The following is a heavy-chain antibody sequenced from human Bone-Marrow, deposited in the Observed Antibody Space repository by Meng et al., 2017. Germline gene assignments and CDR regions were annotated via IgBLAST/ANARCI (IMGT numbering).Heavy chain of an antibody. CDR1: GGSISSGDYY. V-gene: IGHV4-30-4*01. CDR3: ARDLNAGGILVS. J-gene: IGHJ5*02. CDR2: IYYSGST. D-gene: IGHD3-16*01. Sequence: QVQLPESGPGLVKSSETLSLTCTVSGGSISSGDYYWTWIRQPPGKGLEWIGYIYYSGSTYYNPSLNSRLTISVDTSKNQFSLKLSSVTAADTAVYYCARDLNAGGILVSWGQGTLVTVSS.